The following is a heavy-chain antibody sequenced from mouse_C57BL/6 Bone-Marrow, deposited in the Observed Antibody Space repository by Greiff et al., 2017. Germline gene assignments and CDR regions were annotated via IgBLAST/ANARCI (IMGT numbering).Heavy chain of an antibody. CDR3: TRRAICHYAMDY. V-gene: IGHV5-9-1*02. J-gene: IGHJ4*01. Sequence: LVESGEGLVKPGGSLKLSCAASGFTFSSYAMSWVRQTPEKRLEWVAYISSGGDYIYYADTVKGRFTISRDNARNTLYLQMSMLKSEDTAMYYCTRRAICHYAMDYWGQGTSVTVSS. CDR2: ISSGGDYI. CDR1: GFTFSSYA.